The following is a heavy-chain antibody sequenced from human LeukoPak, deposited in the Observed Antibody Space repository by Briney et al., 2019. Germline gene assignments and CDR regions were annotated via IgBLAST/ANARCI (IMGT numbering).Heavy chain of an antibody. CDR3: ASISITMVRGVIPNY. D-gene: IGHD3-10*01. CDR2: ISYDGSNK. CDR1: GFTLSSYA. J-gene: IGHJ4*02. V-gene: IGHV3-30-3*01. Sequence: PGRSLRLSCAVSGFTLSSYAMHWVRQAPGKGLEWVAVISYDGSNKYYADSVKGRFTISKDNSKNKLYLQMNSLRAEDTAVYYCASISITMVRGVIPNYWGQGTLVTVSS.